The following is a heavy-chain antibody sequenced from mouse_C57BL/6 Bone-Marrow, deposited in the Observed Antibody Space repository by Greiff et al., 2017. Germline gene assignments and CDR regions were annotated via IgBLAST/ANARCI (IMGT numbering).Heavy chain of an antibody. CDR2: ISSGGSYT. CDR1: GFTFSSYG. V-gene: IGHV5-6*01. J-gene: IGHJ3*01. CDR3: ARPTGFAY. Sequence: EVQLVESGGDLVKPGGSLKLSCAASGFTFSSYGMSWVRQTPDKRLEWVATISSGGSYTYYPDSVKGRFTFSRDNAKNTLYLQVSSLKSEDTAMYYCARPTGFAYWGQGTLVTVSA.